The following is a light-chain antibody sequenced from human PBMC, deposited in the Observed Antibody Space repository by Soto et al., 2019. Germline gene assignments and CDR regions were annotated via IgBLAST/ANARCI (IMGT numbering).Light chain of an antibody. CDR1: SSNIGNNY. CDR3: GTWDSSLSAYV. Sequence: QSVLTQPPSVSAAPGQKVTISCSGSSSNIGNNYVSWYQQLPGTDPKLLIYENNKRPSGIPDRFSGSKSGTSATLGITGLQTGDEADYYCGTWDSSLSAYVFGTGTKLTVL. J-gene: IGLJ1*01. CDR2: ENN. V-gene: IGLV1-51*02.